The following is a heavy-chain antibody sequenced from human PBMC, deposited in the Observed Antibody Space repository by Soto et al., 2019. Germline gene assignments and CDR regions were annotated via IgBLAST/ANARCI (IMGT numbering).Heavy chain of an antibody. D-gene: IGHD5-12*01. Sequence: GGSLRLSCAASGFTFSSYAMSWVRQAPGKGLEWVSAISGSGGSTYYADSVKGRFTISRDNSKNTLYLQMNSLRAEDTAVYYCAKAEEYSGYVDPGGFDPWGQGTLVTVSS. J-gene: IGHJ5*02. CDR1: GFTFSSYA. CDR2: ISGSGGST. CDR3: AKAEEYSGYVDPGGFDP. V-gene: IGHV3-23*01.